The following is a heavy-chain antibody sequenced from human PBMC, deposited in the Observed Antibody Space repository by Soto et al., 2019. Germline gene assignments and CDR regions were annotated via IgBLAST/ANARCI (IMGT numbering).Heavy chain of an antibody. V-gene: IGHV3-23*01. Sequence: GGSLRLSCAASGFTFSSYAMNWVRQAPGKGLEWVSTISGSGAHTYYADSVKGRFTISRDNSKNTLYLQMNSLRVEDTAVYYCAKLKAPTRPFYGMDVWGQGTTVTVSS. CDR1: GFTFSSYA. D-gene: IGHD6-25*01. CDR3: AKLKAPTRPFYGMDV. CDR2: ISGSGAHT. J-gene: IGHJ6*02.